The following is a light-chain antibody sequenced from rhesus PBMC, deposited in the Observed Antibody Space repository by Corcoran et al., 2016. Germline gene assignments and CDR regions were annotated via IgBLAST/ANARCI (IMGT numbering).Light chain of an antibody. V-gene: IGKV1-21*01. Sequence: DIQMTQSPSSLSASVGDTVTITCRASQGISSWLAWYQQKPGKAPKLLIYKASSLQRGVPSRFSGSGSGTDFTLTISSLQSEDFATYYCQQYNSAPRTFGQGTKVEIK. CDR1: QGISSW. CDR3: QQYNSAPRT. J-gene: IGKJ1*01. CDR2: KAS.